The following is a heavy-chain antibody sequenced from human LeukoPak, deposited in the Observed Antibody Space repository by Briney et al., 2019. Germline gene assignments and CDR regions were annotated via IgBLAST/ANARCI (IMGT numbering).Heavy chain of an antibody. Sequence: RAGGSLRLSCAASGFTFNTYAMTWVRQAPGKGLEWVSSITDSGDGTYYPDSVKGRFTISRDNSKNTLYLQMNSLRAEDTAVYYCAKVPVGAMDPPGIDYWGQGTLVTVSS. CDR1: GFTFNTYA. V-gene: IGHV3-23*01. CDR3: AKVPVGAMDPPGIDY. D-gene: IGHD5-18*01. J-gene: IGHJ4*02. CDR2: ITDSGDGT.